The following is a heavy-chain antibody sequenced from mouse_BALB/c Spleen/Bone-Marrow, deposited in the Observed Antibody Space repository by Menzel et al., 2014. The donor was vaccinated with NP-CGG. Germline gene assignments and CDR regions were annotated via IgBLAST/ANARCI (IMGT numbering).Heavy chain of an antibody. D-gene: IGHD2-12*01. CDR1: VYSITRGYY. CDR3: ARGELGYAMDY. CDR2: ISYDGGN. J-gene: IGHJ4*01. Sequence: EGQLQESGPGLVKPSQSLSLTCSVTVYSITRGYYWNWIRQFPASTLEWMGYISYDGGNNSIPSLKHRISITRDTSKNQFFLKLNSVTAEDTATYYCARGELGYAMDYWGQGTSVPVTS. V-gene: IGHV3-6*02.